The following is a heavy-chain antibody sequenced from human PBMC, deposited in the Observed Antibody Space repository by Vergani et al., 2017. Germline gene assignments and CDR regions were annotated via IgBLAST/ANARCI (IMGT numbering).Heavy chain of an antibody. CDR1: GFTFSSYA. CDR2: ISGSGGST. V-gene: IGHV3-23*01. Sequence: EVQLLESGGGLVQPGGSLRLSSAASGFTFSSYAMSWVRQAPGKGLEWVSAISGSGGSTYYADSVKGRFTISRDNSKNTLYLQMNSLRAEDTAVYYCAKGGAAAHYYYYYMDVWGKGTTVTVSS. D-gene: IGHD6-25*01. J-gene: IGHJ6*03. CDR3: AKGGAAAHYYYYYMDV.